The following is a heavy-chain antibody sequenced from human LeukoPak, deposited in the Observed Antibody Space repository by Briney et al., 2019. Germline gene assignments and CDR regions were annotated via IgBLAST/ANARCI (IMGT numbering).Heavy chain of an antibody. D-gene: IGHD6-13*01. CDR3: ARRYSGYNSWYFNEY. J-gene: IGHJ4*02. CDR1: GFTFSAYA. CDR2: ISSDVNYI. V-gene: IGHV3-21*01. Sequence: GGSLRLSCAASGFTFSAYAMNWVRQAPGKGLEWVSSISSDVNYIHYEDSVKGRFTISRDNANISLYLQMSSLRAEDTAVYYCARRYSGYNSWYFNEYWGQGTLVTVSS.